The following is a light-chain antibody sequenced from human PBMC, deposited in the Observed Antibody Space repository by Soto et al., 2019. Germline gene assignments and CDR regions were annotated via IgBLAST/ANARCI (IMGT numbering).Light chain of an antibody. CDR3: QQYNDWPRT. CDR1: QSITSN. V-gene: IGKV3-15*01. J-gene: IGKJ1*01. CDR2: GAS. Sequence: EIVMTQSPATLSVSPGERATLSCRASQSITSNLAWYLQKPGQAPRLLIYGASTRATGIPARFSGSGSVTEFTLTISSLQSEDFAVYYCQQYNDWPRTFGQGTKVDIK.